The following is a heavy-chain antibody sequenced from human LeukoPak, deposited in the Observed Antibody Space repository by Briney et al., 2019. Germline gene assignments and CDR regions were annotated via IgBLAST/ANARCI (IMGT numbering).Heavy chain of an antibody. V-gene: IGHV4-4*07. CDR2: IYTSGST. Sequence: SETLSLTCTVSGGSISSYYWSWIRQPAGKGLELIGRIYTSGSTNYNPSLKSRVTLSVDTSKNQFSLKLSSVTAADTAVYYCARFNGATDAFDIWGQGTMVTVPS. CDR3: ARFNGATDAFDI. J-gene: IGHJ3*02. CDR1: GGSISSYY. D-gene: IGHD1-26*01.